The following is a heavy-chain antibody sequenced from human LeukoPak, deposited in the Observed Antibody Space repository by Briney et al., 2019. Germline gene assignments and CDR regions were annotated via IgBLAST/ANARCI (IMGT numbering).Heavy chain of an antibody. J-gene: IGHJ3*02. CDR2: IYTSGST. CDR3: ARHLAARSAFDI. V-gene: IGHV4-4*09. D-gene: IGHD6-13*01. CDR1: GGSISSYY. Sequence: PSETLSLTCTVSGGSISSYYWSWLRQPPGKGLEWIGYIYTSGSTNYNPSLKSRVTISVDTSKNQFSLKLSSVTAADTAVYYCARHLAARSAFDIWGQGTMVTVSS.